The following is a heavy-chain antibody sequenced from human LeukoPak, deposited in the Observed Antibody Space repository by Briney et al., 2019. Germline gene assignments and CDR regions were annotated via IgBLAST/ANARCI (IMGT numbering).Heavy chain of an antibody. D-gene: IGHD2-2*01. CDR3: AKDMEGDCSSTSCSFFDY. Sequence: GGSLRLSCAASGFTFSSYAMSWVRQVPGKGLEWVSAISGSGGSTYYADSVKGRFTISRDNSKNTLYLQMNSLRAEDTAVYYCAKDMEGDCSSTSCSFFDYWGQGTLVTVSS. CDR2: ISGSGGST. V-gene: IGHV3-23*01. CDR1: GFTFSSYA. J-gene: IGHJ4*02.